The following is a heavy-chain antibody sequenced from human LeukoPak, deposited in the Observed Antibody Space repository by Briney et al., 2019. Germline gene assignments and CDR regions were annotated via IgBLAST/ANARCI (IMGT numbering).Heavy chain of an antibody. V-gene: IGHV4-4*02. Sequence: PSETLSLTCAVSGGSISSNNWWGWVRQPPGKGLEWIGEINHSGSTNYNPSLKSRVTISVDTSKNQFSLKLSSVTAADTAVYYCARGRVRNYDFWSGPPGHGGYYFDYWGQGTLVTVSS. CDR1: GGSISSNNW. D-gene: IGHD3-3*01. CDR3: ARGRVRNYDFWSGPPGHGGYYFDY. CDR2: INHSGST. J-gene: IGHJ4*02.